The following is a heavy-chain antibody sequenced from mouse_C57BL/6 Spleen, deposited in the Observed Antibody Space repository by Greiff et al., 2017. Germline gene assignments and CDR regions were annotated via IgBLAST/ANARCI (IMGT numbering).Heavy chain of an antibody. Sequence: EVQLQQSGAELVRPGASVKLSCTASGFNIKDDYMHWVKQRPEQGLEWIGWIDPENGDTEYASKFQGKATITADTSSNTAYLQLSSLTSEDTAVYYCTLYYDYPFAYWGQGTLVTVSA. J-gene: IGHJ3*01. CDR1: GFNIKDDY. V-gene: IGHV14-4*01. CDR2: IDPENGDT. D-gene: IGHD2-4*01. CDR3: TLYYDYPFAY.